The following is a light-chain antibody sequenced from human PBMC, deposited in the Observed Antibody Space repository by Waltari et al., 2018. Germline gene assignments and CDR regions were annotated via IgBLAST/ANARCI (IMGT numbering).Light chain of an antibody. CDR1: SIDIGDYNY. J-gene: IGLJ2*01. V-gene: IGLV2-8*01. CDR2: DVS. CDR3: SSYAGSNHLL. Sequence: QSALTQPPSASGSPGQSVTISCTGTSIDIGDYNYVSWYQQHPGKAPKLIISDVSKRPPGVPVRFSGSKSGNTASLTVSGLQAADEADYYCSSYAGSNHLLFGGGTKLTVL.